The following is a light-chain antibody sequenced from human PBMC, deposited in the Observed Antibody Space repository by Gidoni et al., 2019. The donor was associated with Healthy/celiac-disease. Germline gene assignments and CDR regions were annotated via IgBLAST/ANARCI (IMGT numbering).Light chain of an antibody. CDR2: DNN. CDR3: GTWDSSLSVRV. Sequence: QSVLTQPPSVSAAPGPKVTISCSGSSSNIGNNYVSWYQQLPGTAPKLLIYDNNKRPSGIPDRFSGSKSGTSATLGITGLQTGDEADYYCGTWDSSLSVRVFGGGTKLTVL. CDR1: SSNIGNNY. V-gene: IGLV1-51*01. J-gene: IGLJ3*02.